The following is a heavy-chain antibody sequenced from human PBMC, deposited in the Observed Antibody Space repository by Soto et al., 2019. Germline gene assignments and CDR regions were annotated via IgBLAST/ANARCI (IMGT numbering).Heavy chain of an antibody. V-gene: IGHV1-18*01. CDR2: ISTLNGNT. Sequence: QAQLVQSGAEVKKPGASVNVSCKASGYDYVTYAITWVRQRPGQGLEWMGWISTLNGNTNYAQNFQGRVTMTTDTSTRIVHWELRSLRSDDTAVYYCARRVQVWLPDYYGVDVWGQGTTVAVSS. D-gene: IGHD5-18*01. CDR3: ARRVQVWLPDYYGVDV. CDR1: GYDYVTYA. J-gene: IGHJ6*02.